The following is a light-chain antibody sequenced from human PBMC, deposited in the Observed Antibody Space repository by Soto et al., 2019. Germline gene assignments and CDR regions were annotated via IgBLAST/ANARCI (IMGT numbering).Light chain of an antibody. V-gene: IGLV1-44*01. CDR1: SSNIGSNT. CDR3: AAWDGSLSGYV. Sequence: QSVLTQPPSASGTPWQRVTISCSGSSSNIGSNTVNWYQHLPGTAPKLLIYSNNQRPSGVPDRFSGSKSGTSASLAISGLQSEDEADYYCAAWDGSLSGYVFGTGTKVTVL. CDR2: SNN. J-gene: IGLJ1*01.